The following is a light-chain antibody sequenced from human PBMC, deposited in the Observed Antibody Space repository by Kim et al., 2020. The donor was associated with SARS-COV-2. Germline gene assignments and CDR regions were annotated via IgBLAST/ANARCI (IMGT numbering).Light chain of an antibody. CDR3: QVWDSSSDHPGVV. V-gene: IGLV3-21*04. CDR2: YDS. CDR1: NIASKS. J-gene: IGLJ2*01. Sequence: GKTARITCGGNNIASKSVHWYQQKPGQAPVLVIYYDSDRPSGIPERFSGSNSGNTATLTISRVEAGDEADYYCQVWDSSSDHPGVVFGGGTQLTVL.